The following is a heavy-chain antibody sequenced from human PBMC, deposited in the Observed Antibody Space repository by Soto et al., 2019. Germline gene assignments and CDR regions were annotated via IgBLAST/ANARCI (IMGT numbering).Heavy chain of an antibody. V-gene: IGHV3-23*01. J-gene: IGHJ4*02. CDR3: AKDQGSSWYEIDY. D-gene: IGHD6-13*01. CDR1: GFTFSSYG. CDR2: ISGSGGST. Sequence: GGPLRLSCAAAGFTFSSYGMNWVRQTPGKGLEWVSYISGSGGSTYYADSVKGRFTISRDNSKNTLYLQMNSLRAEDTAVYYCAKDQGSSWYEIDYWGQGTLVTVSS.